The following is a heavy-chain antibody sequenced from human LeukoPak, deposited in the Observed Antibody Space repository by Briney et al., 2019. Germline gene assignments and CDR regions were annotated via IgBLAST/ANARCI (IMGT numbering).Heavy chain of an antibody. CDR3: ARSGSAWSLDY. Sequence: PGGSLRLSCAASGFSFSTSWMSWVRQGPGKGLEWVANIKQDGSETYYVDFVKGRFIISRDNSKNTLSLQMHSLRAEDTAVYYCARSGSAWSLDYWGQGTLVTVSS. D-gene: IGHD6-19*01. CDR2: IKQDGSET. J-gene: IGHJ4*02. V-gene: IGHV3-7*05. CDR1: GFSFSTSW.